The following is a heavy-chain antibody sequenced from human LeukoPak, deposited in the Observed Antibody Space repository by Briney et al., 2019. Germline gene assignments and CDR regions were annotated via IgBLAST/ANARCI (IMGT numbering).Heavy chain of an antibody. CDR3: AREGTDQYYYYYMDV. CDR2: LYYSGST. J-gene: IGHJ6*03. V-gene: IGHV4-61*10. D-gene: IGHD3-10*01. Sequence: SETLSLTCTVSGGSISSGSYYWSWIRQPAGKGLEWIGLLYYSGSTNYNPSLKSRVTISLDTSKNQFSLKLSSVTAADTAVYYCAREGTDQYYYYYMDVWGKGTTVTVSS. CDR1: GGSISSGSYY.